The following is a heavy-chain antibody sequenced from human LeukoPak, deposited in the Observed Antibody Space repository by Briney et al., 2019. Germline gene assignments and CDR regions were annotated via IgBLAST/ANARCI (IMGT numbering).Heavy chain of an antibody. CDR2: ISYDGSNQ. J-gene: IGHJ4*02. D-gene: IGHD4-17*01. CDR1: GFTFSSYG. CDR3: AKGLGDFDY. Sequence: GGSLRLSCAASGFTFSSYGMHWVRQAPGKGLEWVAVISYDGSNQYYADSVKGRFTISRDNSKNTLYLQMNSLRAEDTAVYYCAKGLGDFDYWGQGTLVTVSS. V-gene: IGHV3-30*18.